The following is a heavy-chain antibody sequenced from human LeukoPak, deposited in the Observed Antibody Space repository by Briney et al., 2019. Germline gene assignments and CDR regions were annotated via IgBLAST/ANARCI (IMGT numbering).Heavy chain of an antibody. Sequence: GGSLRLSCAASGFTFSSYAMSWVRQAPGKGLEWVSAISGSGGSTYYADSVKGRFTISRDNSKNTLYLQMNSLRAEDTALYYCARSYYYDSSAYPSDCWGQGTLVTVFS. J-gene: IGHJ4*02. CDR2: ISGSGGST. D-gene: IGHD3-22*01. CDR1: GFTFSSYA. CDR3: ARSYYYDSSAYPSDC. V-gene: IGHV3-23*01.